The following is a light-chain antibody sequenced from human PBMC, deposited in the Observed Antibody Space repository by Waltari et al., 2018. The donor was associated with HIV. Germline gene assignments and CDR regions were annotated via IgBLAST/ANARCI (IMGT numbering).Light chain of an antibody. CDR2: INY. CDR1: SSHIGIRP. J-gene: IGLJ2*01. CDR3: AAWDDSLKGVV. V-gene: IGLV1-44*01. Sequence: QSVLTQPPSASGTPGHRVTISCSGSSSHIGIRPVNWYQQLPGTAPKLLMYINYQRPSGVPDRFSGSKSGTSASLAISGLQSEDEADYFCAAWDDSLKGVVFGGGTKLTVL.